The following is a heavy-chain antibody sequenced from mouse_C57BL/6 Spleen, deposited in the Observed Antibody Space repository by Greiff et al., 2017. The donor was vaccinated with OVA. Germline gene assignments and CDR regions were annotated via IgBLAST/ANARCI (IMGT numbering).Heavy chain of an antibody. D-gene: IGHD1-1*01. V-gene: IGHV1-81*01. Sequence: LVESGAELARPGASVKLSCKASGYTFTSYGISWVKQRTGQGLEWIGEIYPRSGNTYYNEKFKGKATLTADKSSSTAYMELRSLTSEDSAVYFCASSYENYAMDYWGQGTSVTVSS. CDR3: ASSYENYAMDY. CDR1: GYTFTSYG. J-gene: IGHJ4*01. CDR2: IYPRSGNT.